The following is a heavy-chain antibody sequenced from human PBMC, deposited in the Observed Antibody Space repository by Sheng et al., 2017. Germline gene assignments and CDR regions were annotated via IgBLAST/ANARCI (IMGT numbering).Heavy chain of an antibody. CDR1: GGTFSSYA. V-gene: IGHV1-69*10. D-gene: IGHD4-4*01. Sequence: QVQLVQSGAEVKKPGSSVKVSCKASGGTFSSYAISWVRQAPGQGLEWMGGIIPILGIANYAQKFQGRVTITADKSTSTAYMELSSLRSEDTAVYYCARDDPSVTPKFYYYYYMDVWGQGTTVTVSS. J-gene: IGHJ6*03. CDR3: ARDDPSVTPKFYYYYYMDV. CDR2: IIPILGIA.